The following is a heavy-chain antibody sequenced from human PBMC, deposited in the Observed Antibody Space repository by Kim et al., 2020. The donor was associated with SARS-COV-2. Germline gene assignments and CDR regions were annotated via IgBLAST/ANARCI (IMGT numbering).Heavy chain of an antibody. V-gene: IGHV3-66*01. Sequence: ADSVKGRFTISRDNSKNTLYLQMNSLRAEDTAVYYCASCIAAAGTSWFDPWGQGTLVTVSS. D-gene: IGHD6-13*01. CDR3: ASCIAAAGTSWFDP. J-gene: IGHJ5*02.